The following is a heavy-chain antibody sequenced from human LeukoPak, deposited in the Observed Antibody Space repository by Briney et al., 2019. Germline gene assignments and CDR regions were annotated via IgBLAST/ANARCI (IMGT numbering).Heavy chain of an antibody. V-gene: IGHV3-30*02. CDR1: GFTFSSYG. Sequence: RGSLRLSCAASGFTFSSYGMHWVRQAPGKGLEWVAFIRDYGSNKYYADSAKGRFTISRDHSKHTMYLQMNSVRDEYTAGTYRAKEGSYYMGITNYYSMDGWGKGTTVTISS. J-gene: IGHJ6*03. CDR3: AKEGSYYMGITNYYSMDG. D-gene: IGHD3-10*01. CDR2: IRDYGSNK.